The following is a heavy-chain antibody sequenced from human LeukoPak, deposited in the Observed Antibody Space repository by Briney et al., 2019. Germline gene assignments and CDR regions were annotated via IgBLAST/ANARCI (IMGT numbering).Heavy chain of an antibody. CDR2: IVVGSGNT. CDR3: ARGQDPMNAFDI. CDR1: GFTFTSSA. Sequence: ASVKVSCKASGFTFTSSAMQWVRQARGQRLEWIGWIVVGSGNTNYAQKFQGRVTMTRDTSISTAYMELSRLRSDDTAVYYCARGQDPMNAFDIWGQGTMVTVSS. V-gene: IGHV1-58*02. J-gene: IGHJ3*02.